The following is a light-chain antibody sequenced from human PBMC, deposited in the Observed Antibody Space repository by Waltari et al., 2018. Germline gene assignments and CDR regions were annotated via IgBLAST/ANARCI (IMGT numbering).Light chain of an antibody. CDR3: QQYDISPLT. Sequence: EIVLTQSPGTLSLSPGEGATLSCRTSQTIRTTYLAWYQQKPGQAPTLLIYGTFTRATGIPDRFTGSGSGTHFSLTISSLEPEDFATYYCQQYDISPLTFGGGTKVGIK. CDR1: QTIRTTY. J-gene: IGKJ4*01. V-gene: IGKV3-20*01. CDR2: GTF.